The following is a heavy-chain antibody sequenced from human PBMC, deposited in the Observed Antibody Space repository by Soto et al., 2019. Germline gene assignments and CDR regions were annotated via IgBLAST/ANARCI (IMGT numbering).Heavy chain of an antibody. CDR3: AKGTTEPLDY. V-gene: IGHV3-30*18. Sequence: QVQLVESGGGVVQPGRSLRLSCAAPGFTFSSYGMHWVRQAPGKGLEWVAVISYDGSNKYYADSVKGRFTISRDNSKNTLYLQMNSLRAEDTAVYYCAKGTTEPLDYWGQGTLVTVSS. CDR1: GFTFSSYG. J-gene: IGHJ4*02. D-gene: IGHD1-1*01. CDR2: ISYDGSNK.